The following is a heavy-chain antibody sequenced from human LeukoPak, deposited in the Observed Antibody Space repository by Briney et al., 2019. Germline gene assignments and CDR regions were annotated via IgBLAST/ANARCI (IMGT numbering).Heavy chain of an antibody. Sequence: GASVKVSCKASGYTFTSYGISWVRQAPGQGLEWMGWINPNSGGTNYAQKFQGRVTMTRDTSISTAYMELSRLRSDDTAVYYCARDGYSSSWYGPFDPWGQGTLVTVSS. V-gene: IGHV1-2*02. CDR3: ARDGYSSSWYGPFDP. D-gene: IGHD6-13*01. CDR2: INPNSGGT. CDR1: GYTFTSYG. J-gene: IGHJ5*02.